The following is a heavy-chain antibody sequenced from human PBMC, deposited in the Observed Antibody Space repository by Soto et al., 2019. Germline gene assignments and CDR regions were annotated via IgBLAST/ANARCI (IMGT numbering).Heavy chain of an antibody. Sequence: ASVKVPCKASGYTFTSYAMHSVRQAPGQRLEWMGWINAGNGNTKYSQKFQGRVTITRDTSASTAYMELSSLRSEDTAVYYCARDLALAVAGKGYYFDYWGQGTLVTVSS. J-gene: IGHJ4*02. CDR2: INAGNGNT. CDR1: GYTFTSYA. CDR3: ARDLALAVAGKGYYFDY. D-gene: IGHD6-19*01. V-gene: IGHV1-3*01.